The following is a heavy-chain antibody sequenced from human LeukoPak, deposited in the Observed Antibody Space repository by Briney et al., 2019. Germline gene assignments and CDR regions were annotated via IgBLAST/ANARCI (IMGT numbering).Heavy chain of an antibody. Sequence: GGSLRLSCAVSGFTFSNYWMTWVRQAPGKGLEWVANIQQDGSAKVYVDSVKGRFTISRDNAKNSLFLQMNSLRDEDTAVYYCARGAWIPEYWGQGALVTVSS. CDR2: IQQDGSAK. V-gene: IGHV3-7*04. J-gene: IGHJ4*02. CDR3: ARGAWIPEY. CDR1: GFTFSNYW. D-gene: IGHD5-18*01.